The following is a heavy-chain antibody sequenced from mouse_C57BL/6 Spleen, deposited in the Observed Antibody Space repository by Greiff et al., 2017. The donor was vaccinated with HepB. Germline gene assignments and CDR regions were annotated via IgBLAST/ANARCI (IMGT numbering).Heavy chain of an antibody. V-gene: IGHV14-4*01. CDR3: TRGYGNYGWYFDV. Sequence: EVQRVESGAELVRPGASVKLSCTASGFNIKDDYMHWVKQRPEQGLEWIGWIDPENGDTEYASKFQGKATITADTSSNTAYLQLSSLTSEDTAVYYCTRGYGNYGWYFDVWGTGTTVTVSS. CDR2: IDPENGDT. CDR1: GFNIKDDY. J-gene: IGHJ1*03. D-gene: IGHD2-1*01.